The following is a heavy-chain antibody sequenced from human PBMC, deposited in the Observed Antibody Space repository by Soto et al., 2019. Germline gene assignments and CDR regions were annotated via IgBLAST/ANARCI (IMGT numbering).Heavy chain of an antibody. J-gene: IGHJ6*02. CDR1: GGSISSGGYY. Sequence: QVQLQEPAPGLVKPSQTLSLTCTVSGGSISSGGYYWSWIRQHPGKGLEWIGYIYYSGSTYYNPYLQTRVTIAVDTSKNQFSLKLSSVTAADTAVYYCARGGRRSPGMDVWGQGTTVTVSS. CDR3: ARGGRRSPGMDV. CDR2: IYYSGST. V-gene: IGHV4-31*03.